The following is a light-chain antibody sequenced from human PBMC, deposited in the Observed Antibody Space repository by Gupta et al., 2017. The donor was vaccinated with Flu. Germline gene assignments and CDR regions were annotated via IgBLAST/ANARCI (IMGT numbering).Light chain of an antibody. CDR2: GAS. J-gene: IGKJ1*01. Sequence: EIAMTQSPATLFVSPGERATLSCRASQSVSSNLAWYQQKRGQAPRLLIYGASTRATGFPTRFIGSGSGTELTLTISSLQSEDFAIYYCQQDNRPPWTFGQGTKVEIK. V-gene: IGKV3-15*01. CDR1: QSVSSN. CDR3: QQDNRPPWT.